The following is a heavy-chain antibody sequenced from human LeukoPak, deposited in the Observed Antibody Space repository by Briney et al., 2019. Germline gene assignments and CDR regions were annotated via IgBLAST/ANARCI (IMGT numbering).Heavy chain of an antibody. V-gene: IGHV3-7*03. CDR2: IKPDGSET. D-gene: IGHD3-3*01. CDR1: GFTFSNYW. CDR3: ARTLRFFRFLDV. Sequence: PGGSLGLSCAASGFTFSNYWMSWVRQAPEKGLEWVANIKPDGSETYSVDSVKGRFTISRDNAKNSLYLQMNSLRAEDTAVYYCARTLRFFRFLDVWGQGTTVTVSS. J-gene: IGHJ6*02.